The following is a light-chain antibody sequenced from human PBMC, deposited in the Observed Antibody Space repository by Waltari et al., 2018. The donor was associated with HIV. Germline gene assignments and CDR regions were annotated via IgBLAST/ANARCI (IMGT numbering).Light chain of an antibody. CDR3: SSYTATTAIL. CDR2: EVT. V-gene: IGLV2-14*01. CDR1: NRAVCGHGY. J-gene: IGLJ3*02. Sequence: QSVLTPPASVSGSPGQSLTISCTGTNRAVCGHGYVSWYQHHPGKAPKLLLYEVTHRPSGISSRFSGSKSGNTASMTISGLQAEDEADYYCSSYTATTAILFGGGTKVTVL.